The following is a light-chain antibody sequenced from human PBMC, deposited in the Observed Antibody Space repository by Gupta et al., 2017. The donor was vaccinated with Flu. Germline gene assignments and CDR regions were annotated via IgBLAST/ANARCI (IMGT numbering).Light chain of an antibody. J-gene: IGKJ4*01. Sequence: EIVLTQPPGTLSLSAGERATLSCRASQSVRNNYLAWYQQKPGRAPRLLIYGASSRATAIPDRFSGSGSGTDFSLTISRVEPEDFAVYYCQQYGSPPLTFGGGTQVEI. CDR2: GAS. V-gene: IGKV3-20*01. CDR1: QSVRNNY. CDR3: QQYGSPPLT.